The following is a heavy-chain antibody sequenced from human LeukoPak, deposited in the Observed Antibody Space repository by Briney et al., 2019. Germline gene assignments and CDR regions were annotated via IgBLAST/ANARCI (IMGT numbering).Heavy chain of an antibody. V-gene: IGHV3-30*03. Sequence: GGSLRLSCAASGFTFSSYGMHWVRQAPGKGLEWVAVISHDDSNKYYADSVKGRFTISRDNSKNTQYLQMNSLRVEDTAVYYCASGKYSTSSLDYWGQGTLVTVSS. D-gene: IGHD6-6*01. CDR2: ISHDDSNK. J-gene: IGHJ4*02. CDR1: GFTFSSYG. CDR3: ASGKYSTSSLDY.